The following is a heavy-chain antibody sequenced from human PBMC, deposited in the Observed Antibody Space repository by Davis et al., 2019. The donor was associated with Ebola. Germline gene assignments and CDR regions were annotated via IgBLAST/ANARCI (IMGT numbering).Heavy chain of an antibody. CDR2: ISAYNGNT. CDR3: ARENYDFWSGYSVTDY. Sequence: ASVKVSCKASGYTFTSYGISWVRQAPGQGLEWMGWISAYNGNTNYAQKLQGRVTMTTDTSTSTAYMELRSLRSDDTAVYYCARENYDFWSGYSVTDYWGQGTLVTASS. J-gene: IGHJ4*02. CDR1: GYTFTSYG. D-gene: IGHD3-3*01. V-gene: IGHV1-18*04.